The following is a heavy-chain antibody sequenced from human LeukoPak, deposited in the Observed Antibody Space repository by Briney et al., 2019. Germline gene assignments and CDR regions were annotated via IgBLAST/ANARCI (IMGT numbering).Heavy chain of an antibody. CDR1: GGSFSGYY. CDR2: INHSGST. D-gene: IGHD3-9*01. J-gene: IGHJ4*02. Sequence: PSETLSLTCAVYGGSFSGYYWSWIRQPPGKGLEWIGEINHSGSTNYNPSLKSRVTISVDTSKNQFSLKLSSVTAADTAVYYCARDDILTGYPSDYWGQGTLVTVSS. CDR3: ARDDILTGYPSDY. V-gene: IGHV4-34*01.